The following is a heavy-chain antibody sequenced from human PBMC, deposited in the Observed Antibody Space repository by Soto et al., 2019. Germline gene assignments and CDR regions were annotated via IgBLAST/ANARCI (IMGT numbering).Heavy chain of an antibody. CDR3: AKVKASGVNFDY. Sequence: SETLSLTCTVSGGSISSYYWSWIRQPPGKGLEWIGYIYYSGSTNYNPSLKSRVTISVDTSKNQFSLKLSSVTAADTAVYYCAKVKASGVNFDYWGQGILVSVS. J-gene: IGHJ4*02. V-gene: IGHV4-59*12. CDR1: GGSISSYY. D-gene: IGHD6-25*01. CDR2: IYYSGST.